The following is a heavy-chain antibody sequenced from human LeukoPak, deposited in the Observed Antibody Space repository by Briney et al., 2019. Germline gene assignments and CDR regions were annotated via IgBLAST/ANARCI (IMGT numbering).Heavy chain of an antibody. J-gene: IGHJ6*03. Sequence: PVGSVRLSCAASGFTFSSYWMNWVRQAPGRGLEWVANIKLDGGEKYYVDSVKGRFTISRDNAKNSLYLQMNSLRAEDTAVYYCARRAFFGTYYQFYYYMDVWGKGTTVTVTS. CDR2: IKLDGGEK. CDR1: GFTFSSYW. CDR3: ARRAFFGTYYQFYYYMDV. D-gene: IGHD1-26*01. V-gene: IGHV3-7*01.